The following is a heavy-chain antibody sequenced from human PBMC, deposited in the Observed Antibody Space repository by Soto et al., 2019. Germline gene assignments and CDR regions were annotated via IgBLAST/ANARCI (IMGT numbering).Heavy chain of an antibody. CDR2: ISAYNGNT. D-gene: IGHD2-15*01. Sequence: QVQLVQSGAEVKKPGASVKVSCKASGYTSTSYGISWVRQAPGQGLEWMGWISAYNGNTNYAPKLQGRVTMTTDTSTSTAYMELRSLRSDDKAVYYCASDRNVVVVAASRWGYWFDPWGQGTLVTVSS. CDR3: ASDRNVVVVAASRWGYWFDP. V-gene: IGHV1-18*01. J-gene: IGHJ5*02. CDR1: GYTSTSYG.